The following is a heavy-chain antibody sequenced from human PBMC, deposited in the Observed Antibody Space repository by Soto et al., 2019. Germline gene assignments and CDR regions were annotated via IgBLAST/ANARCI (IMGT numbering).Heavy chain of an antibody. Sequence: SETLSLTCTVSGGSISSYYWSWIRQPPGKGLEWIGYIYYSGSTNYNPSLKSRVTISVDTSKNQFSLKLSSVTAADTAVYYCARGPKYYDFWSGSYYYYGMDVWGQGTTVTVSS. J-gene: IGHJ6*02. D-gene: IGHD3-3*01. CDR2: IYYSGST. CDR3: ARGPKYYDFWSGSYYYYGMDV. CDR1: GGSISSYY. V-gene: IGHV4-59*08.